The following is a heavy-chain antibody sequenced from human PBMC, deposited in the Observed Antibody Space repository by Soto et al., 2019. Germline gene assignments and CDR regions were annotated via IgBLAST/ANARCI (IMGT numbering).Heavy chain of an antibody. J-gene: IGHJ4*02. Sequence: QVQLQESGPGLVKPSETLSLTCTVSGGSISSYYWSWIRQPPGKGLEWIGYIYYSGSTNYNPSLKRRLNIRVAXSKNQFSLKLSSVTAADTAVYYCARHETRHGDYDYWGQGTLVTVSS. V-gene: IGHV4-59*08. CDR1: GGSISSYY. D-gene: IGHD4-17*01. CDR3: ARHETRHGDYDY. CDR2: IYYSGST.